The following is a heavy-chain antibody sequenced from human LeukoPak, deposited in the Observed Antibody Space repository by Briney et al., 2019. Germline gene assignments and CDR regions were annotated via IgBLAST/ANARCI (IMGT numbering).Heavy chain of an antibody. D-gene: IGHD1-26*01. J-gene: IGHJ4*02. CDR2: ISGGGDPT. V-gene: IGHV3-23*01. CDR1: GFTVNNYV. CDR3: AKDPRGGYSGSWYFDY. Sequence: GGSLSFSCTASGFTVNNYVMSWVRQAPGKGLEWVSAISGGGDPTYYADSVKGRFTISRDNSKNTLYLQLNSLRAEDTAVYYCAKDPRGGYSGSWYFDYWGQGTLVTVSS.